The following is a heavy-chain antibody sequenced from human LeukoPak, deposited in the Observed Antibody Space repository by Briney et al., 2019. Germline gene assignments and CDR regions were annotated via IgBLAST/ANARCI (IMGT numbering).Heavy chain of an antibody. J-gene: IGHJ6*02. V-gene: IGHV3-74*01. CDR1: GFTFSSYW. Sequence: GGSLRLSCAASGFTFSSYWMSWVRQAPGKGLMWVSQINSNGSATSCADPVKGRCTISRDNAKNMLYLEMNSLRVEDTAVYFCTRDHGLDVWGQGTTVTVSS. CDR2: INSNGSAT. CDR3: TRDHGLDV.